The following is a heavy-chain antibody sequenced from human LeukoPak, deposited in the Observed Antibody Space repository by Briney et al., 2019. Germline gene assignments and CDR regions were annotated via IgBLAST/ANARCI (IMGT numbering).Heavy chain of an antibody. J-gene: IGHJ5*02. CDR2: IDPSDSYT. CDR3: ARPCSGGTYYRTWPMIIVFIPYEGSFA. CDR1: GYSFTNYW. D-gene: IGHD2-15*01. Sequence: GESLRISCKGSGYSFTNYWITWVRPMPGKGREWMGRIDPSDSYTNYSPSFQGHVTISADKVISTAYLQWSSLKASDTAMYYCARPCSGGTYYRTWPMIIVFIPYEGSFAWGQGTLVTVSS. V-gene: IGHV5-10-1*01.